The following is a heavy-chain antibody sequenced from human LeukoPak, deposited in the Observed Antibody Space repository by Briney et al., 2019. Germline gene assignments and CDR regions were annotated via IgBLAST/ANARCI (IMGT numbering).Heavy chain of an antibody. D-gene: IGHD6-13*01. Sequence: PSETLSLTCAVCGGSFSGYYWSWIRQHPGKGLEWIGYIYYSGSTYYNPSLKSRVTISVDTSKNQFSLKLSSVTAADTAVYYCALYSSSWDAFDIWGQGTMVTVSS. CDR1: GGSFSGYY. CDR2: IYYSGST. J-gene: IGHJ3*02. V-gene: IGHV4-31*11. CDR3: ALYSSSWDAFDI.